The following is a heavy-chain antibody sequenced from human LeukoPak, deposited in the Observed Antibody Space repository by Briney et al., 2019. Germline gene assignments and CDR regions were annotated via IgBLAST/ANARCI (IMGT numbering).Heavy chain of an antibody. V-gene: IGHV4-61*08. J-gene: IGHJ6*03. CDR3: ARVDSSSRSLYYYYYYVDV. Sequence: PSETLSLTCTVSGGSIGSGDYYWSWIRQPPGKGLEWIGYIYYSGSTNYNPSLKSRVTISVDASKNQFSLKLSSVTAADTAVYYCARVDSSSRSLYYYYYYVDVWGKGTTVTVSS. CDR2: IYYSGST. CDR1: GGSIGSGDYY. D-gene: IGHD6-6*01.